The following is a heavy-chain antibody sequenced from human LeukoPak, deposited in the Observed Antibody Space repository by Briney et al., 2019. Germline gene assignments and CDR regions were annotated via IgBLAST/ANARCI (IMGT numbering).Heavy chain of an antibody. CDR2: INSDGSST. J-gene: IGHJ4*02. CDR1: GFTFRSSW. Sequence: GGSLRLSCAASGFTFRSSWLHWVRQAPGKGLMWVSRINSDGSSTSYPDSVKGRFPIPRDNAKNTLYLQMNSLRAEDAAVYYCARVAYGSSWYVDYWGQGTLVTVSS. CDR3: ARVAYGSSWYVDY. V-gene: IGHV3-74*01. D-gene: IGHD6-13*01.